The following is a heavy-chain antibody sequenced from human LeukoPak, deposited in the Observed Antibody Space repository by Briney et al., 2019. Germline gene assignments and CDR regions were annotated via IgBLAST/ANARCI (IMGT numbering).Heavy chain of an antibody. Sequence: GGSLRLSCAASGFTFSSYGMHWVRQAPGKGLEWMAVISYDGSNKYYADSVKGRFTISRDNSKNTLYLQMNSLRAEDTAVYYCAKDLQQQLVLGDYYYGMDVWGQGTTVTVSS. D-gene: IGHD6-13*01. CDR3: AKDLQQQLVLGDYYYGMDV. CDR2: ISYDGSNK. J-gene: IGHJ6*02. V-gene: IGHV3-30*18. CDR1: GFTFSSYG.